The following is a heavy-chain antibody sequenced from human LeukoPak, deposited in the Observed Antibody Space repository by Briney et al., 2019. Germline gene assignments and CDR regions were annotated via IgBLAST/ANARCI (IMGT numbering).Heavy chain of an antibody. CDR1: GGSINSDSYY. J-gene: IGHJ4*02. CDR3: ARDRVAVAGFDY. CDR2: IYTSGST. Sequence: SQTLSLTCTVSGGSINSDSYYWSWIRQPAGKGLEWIGRIYTSGSTNYNPSLKSRVIISVDTSKNQFSLKLSSVTAADTAVYYCARDRVAVAGFDYWGQGTLVTVSS. D-gene: IGHD6-19*01. V-gene: IGHV4-61*02.